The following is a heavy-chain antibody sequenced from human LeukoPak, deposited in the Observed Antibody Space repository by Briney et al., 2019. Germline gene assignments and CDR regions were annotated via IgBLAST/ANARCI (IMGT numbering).Heavy chain of an antibody. CDR3: AKQLGYCSDGSCYFPY. D-gene: IGHD2-15*01. V-gene: IGHV3-23*01. CDR1: GFTFSSSA. CDR2: ISNNGGYT. J-gene: IGHJ4*02. Sequence: GGSLRLSCAASGFTFSSSAMSWVRQAPGKGLEWVSAISNNGGYTYYADSVQGRFTISRDNSKSTLYLQMNSLRAEDTAVYYCAKQLGYCSDGSCYFPYWGQGTLVTVSS.